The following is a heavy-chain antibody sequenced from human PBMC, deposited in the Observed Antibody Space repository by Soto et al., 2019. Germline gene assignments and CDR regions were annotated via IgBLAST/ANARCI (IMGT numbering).Heavy chain of an antibody. CDR1: GGSISSFF. CDR3: VSSRTAVFGDALDI. D-gene: IGHD3-3*01. V-gene: IGHV4-59*03. CDR2: IYDSGDA. J-gene: IGHJ3*02. Sequence: SETLSLTCSVSGGSISSFFKNWIRQAPGKGLEWIGCIYDSGDANYNPSLKSRVTISLDTSKNQFSLKLSSVTAADTAVYYCVSSRTAVFGDALDIWALGTMVTVSS.